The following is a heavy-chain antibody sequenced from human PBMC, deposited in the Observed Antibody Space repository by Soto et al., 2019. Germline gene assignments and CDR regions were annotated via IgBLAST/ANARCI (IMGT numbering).Heavy chain of an antibody. D-gene: IGHD5-18*01. CDR2: IYYSGST. CDR3: ARLVWSYGTWFDP. CDR1: GGSISSYY. J-gene: IGHJ5*02. V-gene: IGHV4-59*08. Sequence: SETLSLTCTVSGGSISSYYWSWIRQPPGKGLEWIGHIYYSGSTNYNPSLKSRVTISVDTSKNQFSLKLSSVTAADTAVYYCARLVWSYGTWFDPWGQGTLVTVSS.